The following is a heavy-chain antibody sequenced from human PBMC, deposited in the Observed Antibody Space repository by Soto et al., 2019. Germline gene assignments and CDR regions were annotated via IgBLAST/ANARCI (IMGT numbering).Heavy chain of an antibody. V-gene: IGHV4-31*03. CDR3: TRTSNSGGY. CDR1: GDSISRGAHY. CDR2: IHYSGRT. D-gene: IGHD1-26*01. J-gene: IGHJ4*02. Sequence: PSETLSLTCTVSGDSISRGAHYWSWIRQHPGKGLEWIGYIHYSGRTHYNPSLETRVTISADMSENQFSLKLSSVTAADTAVYFCTRTSNSGGYWGQGSLVTVSS.